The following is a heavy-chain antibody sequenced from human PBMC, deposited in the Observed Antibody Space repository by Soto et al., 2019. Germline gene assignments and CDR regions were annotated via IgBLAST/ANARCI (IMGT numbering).Heavy chain of an antibody. J-gene: IGHJ4*02. CDR3: ARDRYDSSGYYPMFPDY. V-gene: IGHV1-18*04. CDR1: CYTFTSYG. Sequence: GASVKVSCKASCYTFTSYGISWVRQAPGQGLEWMGWISAYNGNTNYAQKLQGRVTMTTDTSTSTAYMELRSLRSDDTAVYYCARDRYDSSGYYPMFPDYWGQGTLVTVSS. CDR2: ISAYNGNT. D-gene: IGHD3-22*01.